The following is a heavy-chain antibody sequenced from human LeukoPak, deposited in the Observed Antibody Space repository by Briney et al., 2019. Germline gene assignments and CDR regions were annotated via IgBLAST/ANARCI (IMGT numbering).Heavy chain of an antibody. V-gene: IGHV3-21*01. D-gene: IGHD3-22*01. J-gene: IGHJ4*02. CDR1: GFTFSSYS. Sequence: PGGSLRLSCAASGFTFSSYSMNWVRQAPGKGLEWVSSISSSSSYIYYAESVKGRFTISRDNAKNSLYLQMNSLRAEDTAVYYCASGYYDSSGYRDYWGQGTLVTVSS. CDR3: ASGYYDSSGYRDY. CDR2: ISSSSSYI.